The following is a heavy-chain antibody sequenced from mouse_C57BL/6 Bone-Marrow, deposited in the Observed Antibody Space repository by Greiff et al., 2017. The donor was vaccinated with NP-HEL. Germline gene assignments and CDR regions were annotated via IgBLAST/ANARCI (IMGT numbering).Heavy chain of an antibody. CDR3: ARFTTVVARGY. D-gene: IGHD1-1*01. CDR1: FSSFPRSF. J-gene: IGHJ2*01. Sequence: VQLQQPGAELVKPGASVHFSFTSSFSSFPRSFLPFLTPRPGQGLEWIGMIHPNSGSTSYIEKFKSKATLTVDKSSSTAYMQLSSLTSEDSAVYYCARFTTVVARGYWGQGTTLTVSS. V-gene: IGHV1-64*01. CDR2: IHPNSGST.